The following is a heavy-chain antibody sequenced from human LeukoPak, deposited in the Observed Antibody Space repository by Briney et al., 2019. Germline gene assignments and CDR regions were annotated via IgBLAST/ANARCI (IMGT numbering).Heavy chain of an antibody. D-gene: IGHD3-10*01. CDR2: ISGSSSTI. V-gene: IGHV3-48*02. CDR1: GFTFSSYS. Sequence: QPGGSLRLSCAASGFTFSSYSMNWVRQAPGKGLEWVSYISGSSSTIYYADSVRGRFTISRDNAKNSLYLQVNSLRDEDTAVYYCARVAGSGIHWFDPWGQGTLVTVSS. CDR3: ARVAGSGIHWFDP. J-gene: IGHJ5*02.